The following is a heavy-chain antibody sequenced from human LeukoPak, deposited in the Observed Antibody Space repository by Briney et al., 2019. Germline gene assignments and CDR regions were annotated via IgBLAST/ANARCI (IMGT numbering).Heavy chain of an antibody. Sequence: GGSLRLSCAASGFTFSSYWMHWIRQAPGKGLVWVSRINSDGSSTNYADSVKGRFTISRGNAENTLYLQMNSLRAEDTAVYYCARKAAGLTFDYWGQGTLVTVSS. V-gene: IGHV3-74*01. CDR3: ARKAAGLTFDY. CDR1: GFTFSSYW. CDR2: INSDGSST. J-gene: IGHJ4*02. D-gene: IGHD6-13*01.